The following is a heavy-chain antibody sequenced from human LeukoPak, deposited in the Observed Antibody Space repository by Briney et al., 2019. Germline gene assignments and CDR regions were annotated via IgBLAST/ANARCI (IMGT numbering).Heavy chain of an antibody. V-gene: IGHV4-4*07. D-gene: IGHD3-3*01. J-gene: IGHJ4*02. CDR3: ARDGDFWSGRYFDY. CDR2: IYSSGST. CDR1: GGSISSYY. Sequence: PSETLSLTCTVSGGSISSYYWSWIRQPAGKGLEWIGRIYSSGSTTYNPSLKSRVTISVDTSKNHFSLKLSSVTAADTAVYYCARDGDFWSGRYFDYWGQGTLVTVSS.